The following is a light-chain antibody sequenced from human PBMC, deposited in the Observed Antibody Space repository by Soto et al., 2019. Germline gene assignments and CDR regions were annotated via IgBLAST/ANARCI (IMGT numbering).Light chain of an antibody. V-gene: IGKV3-11*01. CDR2: DAS. CDR1: QSVSRY. Sequence: EIVLTQSPATLSLSPGERATLSCRASQSVSRYLAWYQQKPGQAPRLLIYDASDRATGIPARFSGSGSGTDFTLTISSLEPEDFAVYYCQQYNSWPQTFGQGTKVDIK. J-gene: IGKJ1*01. CDR3: QQYNSWPQT.